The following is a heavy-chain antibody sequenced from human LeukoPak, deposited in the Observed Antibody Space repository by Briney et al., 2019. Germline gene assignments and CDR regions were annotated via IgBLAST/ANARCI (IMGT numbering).Heavy chain of an antibody. D-gene: IGHD3-10*01. V-gene: IGHV3-15*01. CDR2: IKTKTSAGTT. CDR3: TTTQAGVTFGLDY. CDR1: GFTFSSYA. Sequence: GGSLRLSCAASGFTFSSYAMSWVRQAPGKGLEWVGHIKTKTSAGTTDYAAAVKGRFTISRDDSKNTVYLQMNSLKTEDTAVYFCTTTQAGVTFGLDYWGQGTLVTVSS. J-gene: IGHJ4*02.